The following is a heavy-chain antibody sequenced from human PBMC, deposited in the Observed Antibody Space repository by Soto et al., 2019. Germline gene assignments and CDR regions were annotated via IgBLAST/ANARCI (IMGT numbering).Heavy chain of an antibody. CDR2: IYYSGST. Sequence: SETLSLTCTVSGGSISSGDYYWSWIRQPPGKGLEWIGYIYYSGSTYYNPSLKSRVTISVDTSKNQFSLKLSSVTAADTAVYYCARALPGYSSSWDLYYFDYWGQGTLVTVSS. J-gene: IGHJ4*02. D-gene: IGHD6-13*01. V-gene: IGHV4-30-4*01. CDR1: GGSISSGDYY. CDR3: ARALPGYSSSWDLYYFDY.